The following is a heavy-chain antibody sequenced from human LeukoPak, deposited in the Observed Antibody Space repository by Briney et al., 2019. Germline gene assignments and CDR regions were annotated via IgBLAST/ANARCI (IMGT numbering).Heavy chain of an antibody. CDR1: GFTFDDYA. V-gene: IGHV3-9*01. J-gene: IGHJ4*02. CDR2: ISWNSGNI. CDR3: AKDYYGDYVGYFDY. Sequence: GGSLRLSCAASGFTFDDYAMHWVRQAPGKGLEWVSGISWNSGNIGYADSVKGRFTISRDNAKNSLYLQMNSLRAEDTALYYCAKDYYGDYVGYFDYWGQGTLVTVSS. D-gene: IGHD4-17*01.